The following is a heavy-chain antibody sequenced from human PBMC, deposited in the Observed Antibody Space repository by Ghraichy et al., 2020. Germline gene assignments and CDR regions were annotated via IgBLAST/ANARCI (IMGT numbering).Heavy chain of an antibody. D-gene: IGHD6-13*01. V-gene: IGHV3-33*01. J-gene: IGHJ4*02. Sequence: GGSLRLSCAASGFTFSSYGMHWVRQAPGKGLEWVAVIWYDGSNKYYADSVKGRFTISRDNSKNTLYLQMNSLRAEDTAVYYCARAAGIQSKSALGYWGQGTLVTVSS. CDR3: ARAAGIQSKSALGY. CDR2: IWYDGSNK. CDR1: GFTFSSYG.